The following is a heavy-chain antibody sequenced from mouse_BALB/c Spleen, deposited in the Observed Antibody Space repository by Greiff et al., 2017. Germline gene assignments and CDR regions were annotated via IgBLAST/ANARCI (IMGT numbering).Heavy chain of an antibody. J-gene: IGHJ4*01. CDR1: GYTFTDYA. V-gene: IGHV1S137*01. CDR3: ARSGDYDGAYYAMDY. CDR2: ISTYYGDA. D-gene: IGHD2-4*01. Sequence: VQLVESGAELVRPGVSVKISCKGSGYTFTDYAMHWVKQSHAKSLEWIGVISTYYGDASYNQKFKGKATMTVDKSSSTAYMELARLTSEDSAIYYCARSGDYDGAYYAMDYWGQGTSVTVSS.